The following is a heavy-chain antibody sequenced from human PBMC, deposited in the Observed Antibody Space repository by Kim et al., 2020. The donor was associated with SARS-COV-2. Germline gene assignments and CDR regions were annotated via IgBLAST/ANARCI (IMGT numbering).Heavy chain of an antibody. CDR3: ARLSSYYYYGMDV. V-gene: IGHV3-66*04. J-gene: IGHJ6*02. Sequence: YAATVKGRFTISRDNSKNTLYLQMNSLRAEDTAVYYCARLSSYYYYGMDVWGQGTTVTVSS.